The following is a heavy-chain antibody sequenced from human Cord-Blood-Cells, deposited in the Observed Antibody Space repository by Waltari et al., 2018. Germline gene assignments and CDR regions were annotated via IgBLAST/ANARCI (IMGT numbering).Heavy chain of an antibody. CDR2: INHSGST. CDR1: GGSFSGYY. V-gene: IGHV4-34*01. Sequence: QVQLQQWGAGLLKPSETLSLTCAVYGGSFSGYYWSWIRQPPGKGLEWIGEINHSGSTNYNPSLKSLVTISVDTSKNQFSLKLSSVTAADTAVYYCARAPLRRYSYGHDAFDIWGQGTMVTVSS. CDR3: ARAPLRRYSYGHDAFDI. D-gene: IGHD5-18*01. J-gene: IGHJ3*02.